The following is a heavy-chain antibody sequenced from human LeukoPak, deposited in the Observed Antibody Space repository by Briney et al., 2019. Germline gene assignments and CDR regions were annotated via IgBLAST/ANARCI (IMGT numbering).Heavy chain of an antibody. Sequence: PGGSLRLSCAASGFTFSSYAMHWVRQAPGKGLEYVSAISSNGGSTYYANSVKGRFTISRDNSKNTLYLQIGSLRAEDMAVYYCARQGVVVTAAKGFDIWGQGTKVTVSS. CDR3: ARQGVVVTAAKGFDI. D-gene: IGHD2-21*02. CDR2: ISSNGGST. V-gene: IGHV3-64*01. J-gene: IGHJ3*02. CDR1: GFTFSSYA.